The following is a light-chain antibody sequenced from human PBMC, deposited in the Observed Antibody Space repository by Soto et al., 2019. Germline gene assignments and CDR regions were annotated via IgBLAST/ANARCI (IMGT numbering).Light chain of an antibody. Sequence: QSVLTQPASVSGSPGQSITISCTGTSSDVGGYNYVSWYQQHPGKAPKLMIYEVSKRPSGVSNRFSGSKSGNTASLTISGLQDEDEADYYCSSYTSSSTVFGGGTKVTVL. V-gene: IGLV2-14*01. CDR1: SSDVGGYNY. CDR2: EVS. CDR3: SSYTSSSTV. J-gene: IGLJ3*02.